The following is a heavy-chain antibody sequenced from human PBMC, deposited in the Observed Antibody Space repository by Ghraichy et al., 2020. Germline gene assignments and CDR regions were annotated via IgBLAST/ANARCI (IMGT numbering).Heavy chain of an antibody. CDR3: AKEGMTRLWDYFDY. D-gene: IGHD1-26*01. Sequence: LSLTCAASGFTFSSYAMSWVRQAPGKGLEWVSAISGCGCSTYYADSVKGRFTIFRDNSKNTLYLQMNSLRAEDTAVYYCAKEGMTRLWDYFDYWGQGTRVTGSS. J-gene: IGHJ4*02. V-gene: IGHV3-23*01. CDR2: ISGCGCST. CDR1: GFTFSSYA.